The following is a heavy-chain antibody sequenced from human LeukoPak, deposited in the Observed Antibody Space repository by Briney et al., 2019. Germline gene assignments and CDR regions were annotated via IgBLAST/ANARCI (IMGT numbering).Heavy chain of an antibody. J-gene: IGHJ4*02. Sequence: GGSLRLSCAASGFTFSSYGMHWVRQAPGKGLEWVAVISYDGSNKYYADSVKGRFTISRDNSKNTLYLQMNSLRAEDTAVYYCAKEANDFWSGYSEYYFDYWGQGTLVTVSS. V-gene: IGHV3-30*18. CDR3: AKEANDFWSGYSEYYFDY. CDR2: ISYDGSNK. D-gene: IGHD3-3*01. CDR1: GFTFSSYG.